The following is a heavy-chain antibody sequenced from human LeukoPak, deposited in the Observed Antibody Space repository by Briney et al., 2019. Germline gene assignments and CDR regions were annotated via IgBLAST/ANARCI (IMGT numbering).Heavy chain of an antibody. Sequence: GGSLRLSCAASGFPFTNYAVHWVRQAPGKGLEWVAAISFDGSDKYYTDSVKGRFTISRDNSKNTLSLQMNSLRAADTAVFYCARGTDSSGWYGAFDIRGQGTLVTVSP. CDR3: ARGTDSSGWYGAFDI. D-gene: IGHD6-19*01. CDR2: ISFDGSDK. J-gene: IGHJ3*02. CDR1: GFPFTNYA. V-gene: IGHV3-30-3*01.